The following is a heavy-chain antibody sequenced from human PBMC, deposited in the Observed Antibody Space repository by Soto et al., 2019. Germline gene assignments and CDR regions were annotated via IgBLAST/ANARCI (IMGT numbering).Heavy chain of an antibody. D-gene: IGHD1-26*01. CDR1: GFTFDKIW. Sequence: EVQLVESGGGLVKPGGSLRLSCAVSGFTFDKIWMNWVRQAPGKGLEWVGRIKSKTDGGTTDYAAPVKGRFTISRDDSTHMLYLQMNSLTTEDTGMYFCTTGRDDLLYWGQGTLVTVSS. J-gene: IGHJ4*02. V-gene: IGHV3-15*07. CDR3: TTGRDDLLY. CDR2: IKSKTDGGTT.